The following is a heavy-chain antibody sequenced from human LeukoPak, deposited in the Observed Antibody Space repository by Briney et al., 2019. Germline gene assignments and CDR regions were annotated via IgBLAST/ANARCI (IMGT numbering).Heavy chain of an antibody. Sequence: SETLSLTCTVSGDSMGSFYWSWIRQSAGRGLEWIGHIYSSGTTKNNPSYKSRVTISVDTSKRQFSLKLSSLAAADTAVYYCATGRDPYKTGHWGQGTLVTVSS. V-gene: IGHV4-4*07. CDR2: IYSSGTT. J-gene: IGHJ4*02. CDR1: GDSMGSFY. CDR3: ATGRDPYKTGH. D-gene: IGHD3-10*01.